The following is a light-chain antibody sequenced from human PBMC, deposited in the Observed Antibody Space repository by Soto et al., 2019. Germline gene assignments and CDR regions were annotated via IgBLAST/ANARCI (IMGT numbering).Light chain of an antibody. CDR2: DAS. CDR3: QQYNEWPPRV. V-gene: IGKV3-15*01. Sequence: EIVMTQSPATLSVSPGERATLSCRASQSVRSNLAWYQQKPGQTPRLLIYDASSRASGIPARFSGSGSGTEFTLTISSLQSEDFAVYYCQQYNEWPPRVFGQGTKVEIK. J-gene: IGKJ1*01. CDR1: QSVRSN.